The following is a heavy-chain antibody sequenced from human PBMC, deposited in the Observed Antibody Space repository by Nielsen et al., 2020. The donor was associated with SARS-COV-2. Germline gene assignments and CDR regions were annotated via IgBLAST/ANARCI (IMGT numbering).Heavy chain of an antibody. D-gene: IGHD4-11*01. CDR3: AKDTGSTVVSDNAFDV. V-gene: IGHV3-9*01. J-gene: IGHJ3*01. CDR2: GRWKGKSM. CDR1: GFTFDDYA. Sequence: SLRLSCAASGFTFDDYAMHWVRQAPGKGLGWGSGGRWKGKSMGYADSVKGRFTISRDNAKNSLYLQMNSLRAEDTALYYCAKDTGSTVVSDNAFDVWGQGTMVTVFS.